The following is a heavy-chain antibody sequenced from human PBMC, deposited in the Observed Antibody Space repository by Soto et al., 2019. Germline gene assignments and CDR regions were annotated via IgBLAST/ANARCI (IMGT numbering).Heavy chain of an antibody. J-gene: IGHJ4*02. Sequence: QVQLVESGGGVVQPGRSLRLSCAASGFTFSSYGMHWVRQAPGKGLEWVAVISYDGSNKYYADSVKGRFTIPRDNSKNTLYLQMNSLRAEDTAVYYCAKDGGYSYGLGDYWGQGTLVTVSS. CDR3: AKDGGYSYGLGDY. CDR2: ISYDGSNK. D-gene: IGHD5-18*01. CDR1: GFTFSSYG. V-gene: IGHV3-30*18.